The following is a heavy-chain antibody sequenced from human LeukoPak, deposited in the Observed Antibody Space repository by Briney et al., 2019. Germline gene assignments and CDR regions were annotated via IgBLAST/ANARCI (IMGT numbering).Heavy chain of an antibody. CDR1: GFTFDDYA. CDR2: ISWNSGSI. Sequence: GGSLRLSCAASGFTFDDYAMHWVRQAPGKGLEWASGISWNSGSIGYADSVKGRFTISRDNAKNSLYLQMNSLRAEDMALYYCAKGTHSTYYYYMDVWGKGTTVTVSS. J-gene: IGHJ6*03. D-gene: IGHD4-11*01. CDR3: AKGTHSTYYYYMDV. V-gene: IGHV3-9*03.